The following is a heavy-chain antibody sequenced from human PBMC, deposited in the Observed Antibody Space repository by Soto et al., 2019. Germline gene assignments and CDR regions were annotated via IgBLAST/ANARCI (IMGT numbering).Heavy chain of an antibody. CDR1: GFTSSSYA. V-gene: IGHV3-30-3*01. CDR3: ASEWRHDGLDY. D-gene: IGHD5-18*01. Sequence: GGSLRLSCAASGFTSSSYAMHWVRQARGKGLEWVAVISYEGSNKYYADSVKGRFIISRDNSKSTLYLQMNSLRTEDTAVYYCASEWRHDGLDYWGQGTLVTVSS. J-gene: IGHJ4*02. CDR2: ISYEGSNK.